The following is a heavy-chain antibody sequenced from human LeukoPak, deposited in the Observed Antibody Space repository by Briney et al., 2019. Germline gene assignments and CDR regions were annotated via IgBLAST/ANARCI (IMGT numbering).Heavy chain of an antibody. CDR2: IHTSAST. CDR3: ARDDNSEYSDDAFDI. V-gene: IGHV4-4*07. CDR1: GASIRSYS. J-gene: IGHJ3*02. Sequence: SETLSLTCSVSGASIRSYSWSWLRQAAGKGMECIGRIHTSASTEYNPSLKSRVPMSVDTSKNQFPLKLNSVTAADTAVYFCARDDNSEYSDDAFDIWGQGALVTVSS. D-gene: IGHD1-26*01.